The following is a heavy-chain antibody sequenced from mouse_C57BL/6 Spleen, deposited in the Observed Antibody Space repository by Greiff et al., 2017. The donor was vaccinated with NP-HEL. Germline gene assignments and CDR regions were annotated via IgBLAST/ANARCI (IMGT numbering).Heavy chain of an antibody. J-gene: IGHJ2*01. CDR2: ISSGGSST. Sequence: EVQRVESGGDLVKPGGSLKLSCAASGFTFSSYGMSWVRQTPDKRLEWVATISSGGSSTYYPDSVKGRFTISRDNAKNTLYLQMSSLKSEDTAMYYCAREDYYFDYWGQGTTLTVSS. CDR1: GFTFSSYG. CDR3: AREDYYFDY. V-gene: IGHV5-6*01.